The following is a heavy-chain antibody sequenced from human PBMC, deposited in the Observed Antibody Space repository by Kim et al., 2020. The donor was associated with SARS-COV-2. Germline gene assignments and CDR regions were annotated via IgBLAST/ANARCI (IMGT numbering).Heavy chain of an antibody. V-gene: IGHV1-18*01. Sequence: ASVKVSCKASGYTFTSYGISWVRQAPGQGLEWMGWISAYNGNTNYAQKLQGRVTMTTDTSTSTAYMELRSLRSDDTAVYYCARDLEGQWLVDMGGFDPWGQGTLVTVSS. J-gene: IGHJ5*02. D-gene: IGHD6-19*01. CDR2: ISAYNGNT. CDR3: ARDLEGQWLVDMGGFDP. CDR1: GYTFTSYG.